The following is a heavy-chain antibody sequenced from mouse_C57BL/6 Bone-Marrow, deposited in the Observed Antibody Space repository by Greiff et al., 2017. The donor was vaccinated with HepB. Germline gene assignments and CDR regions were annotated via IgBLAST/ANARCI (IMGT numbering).Heavy chain of an antibody. D-gene: IGHD1-1*01. CDR3: ARGYYGSSPYWYFDV. J-gene: IGHJ1*03. CDR1: GFTFSDYG. Sequence: EVMLVESGGGLVKPGGSLKLSCAASGFTFSDYGMHWVRQAPEKWLEWVAYISSGSSTIYYADTVKGRFTISRDNAKNTLFLQMTSLRSEDTAMYYCARGYYGSSPYWYFDVWGTGTTVTVSS. CDR2: ISSGSSTI. V-gene: IGHV5-17*01.